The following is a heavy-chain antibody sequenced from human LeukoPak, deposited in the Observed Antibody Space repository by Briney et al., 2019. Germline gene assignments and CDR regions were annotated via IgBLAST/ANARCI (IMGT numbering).Heavy chain of an antibody. D-gene: IGHD6-6*01. J-gene: IGHJ4*02. CDR2: ISESGDVT. CDR1: GXXFSNYP. V-gene: IGHV3-23*01. Sequence: GGSLRXXCEXAGXXFSNYPMSWVRQAPGRGLEWVSVISESGDVTHYADAMKGRFTISRDNAKNTLNLQMNSLRAEDTAIYYCARDSSHYLGSSDYWGQGTLVTVSS. CDR3: ARDSSHYLGSSDY.